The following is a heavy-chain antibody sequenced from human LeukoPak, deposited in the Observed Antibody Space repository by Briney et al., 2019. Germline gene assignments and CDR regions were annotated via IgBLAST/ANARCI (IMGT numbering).Heavy chain of an antibody. Sequence: SQTLSLTCTVSGGSISSGDYYWSWIRQPPGKGLEWIGYIYYSGSTYYNPSLKSRVTISVDTSENQFSLKLSSVTAADTAVYYCARARVYCSGGSCYGYYYYGMDVWGQGTTVTVSS. CDR3: ARARVYCSGGSCYGYYYYGMDV. V-gene: IGHV4-30-4*01. CDR1: GGSISSGDYY. CDR2: IYYSGST. J-gene: IGHJ6*02. D-gene: IGHD2-15*01.